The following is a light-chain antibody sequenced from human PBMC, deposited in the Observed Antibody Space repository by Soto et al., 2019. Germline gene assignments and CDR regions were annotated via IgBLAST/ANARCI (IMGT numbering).Light chain of an antibody. V-gene: IGKV1-39*01. Sequence: DIQMTQSPSSLSASVGDRVTLTCRAGQSISTSLNWYHQKPGKAPNLLTYAVSTLHSGVPSRFSGSGSGTEFTLTISGLQPEDFAIYHCQQSYSTPPTFGQGTRVEIK. J-gene: IGKJ2*01. CDR2: AVS. CDR3: QQSYSTPPT. CDR1: QSISTS.